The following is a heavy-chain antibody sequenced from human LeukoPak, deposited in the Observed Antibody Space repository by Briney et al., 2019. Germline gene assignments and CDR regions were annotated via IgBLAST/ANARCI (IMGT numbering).Heavy chain of an antibody. CDR3: AKMIPATPDYFDY. CDR1: GGSISSSSYY. J-gene: IGHJ4*02. CDR2: IYYSGST. D-gene: IGHD2-15*01. Sequence: SETLSLTCTVSGGSISSSSYYWGWIRQPPGKGLEWIGSIYYSGSTYYNPSLKSRVTISVDTSKNQFSLNLTSVTAADTAIYYCAKMIPATPDYFDYWGPGILVTVSS. V-gene: IGHV4-39*07.